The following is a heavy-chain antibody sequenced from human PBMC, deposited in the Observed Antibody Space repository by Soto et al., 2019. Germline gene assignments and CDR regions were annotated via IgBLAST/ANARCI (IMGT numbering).Heavy chain of an antibody. Sequence: SETLSLTCTFSVVSISGYYRTCIRHPPGKGLEWIGYIFYSGVTNYNPSLKSRVTLSVDTSKNKFSLKLRSVTAADTAVYYCARVGSSGWSPEYWGRGTLVMVSS. CDR3: ARVGSSGWSPEY. J-gene: IGHJ4*02. V-gene: IGHV4-59*01. CDR1: VVSISGYY. CDR2: IFYSGVT. D-gene: IGHD6-19*01.